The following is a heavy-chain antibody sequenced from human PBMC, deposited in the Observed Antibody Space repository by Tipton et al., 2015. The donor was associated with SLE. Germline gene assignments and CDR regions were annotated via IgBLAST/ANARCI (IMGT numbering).Heavy chain of an antibody. J-gene: IGHJ4*02. CDR1: GGSISSYY. CDR3: AREVSSWPDY. V-gene: IGHV4-59*12. CDR2: IYYSGST. Sequence: TLSLTCTVSGGSISSYYWSWIRQPPGKGLEWIGYIYYSGSTYYNPSLKSRVTISVDTSKNQFSLKLSSVTAADTAVYYCAREVSSWPDYWGQGTLVTVSS. D-gene: IGHD2-2*01.